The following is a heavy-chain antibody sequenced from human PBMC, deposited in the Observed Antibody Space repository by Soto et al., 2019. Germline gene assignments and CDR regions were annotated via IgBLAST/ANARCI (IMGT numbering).Heavy chain of an antibody. CDR2: IISSSSTI. V-gene: IGHV3-48*02. J-gene: IGHJ4*02. CDR1: GFTFSAYS. Sequence: TGGSLRLSCAASGFTFSAYSMNWVRQAPGKGLEWVSYIISSSSTIYYADSVKGRFTISRDNAKNSVYLQMNSLRDEDTAVYYCARDRPADYWGQGTLVTVSS. CDR3: ARDRPADY.